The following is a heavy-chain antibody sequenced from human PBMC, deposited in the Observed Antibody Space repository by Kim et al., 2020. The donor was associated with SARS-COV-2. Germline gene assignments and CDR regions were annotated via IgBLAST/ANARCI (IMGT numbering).Heavy chain of an antibody. CDR2: IYYSGST. Sequence: SETLSLTCTVSGGSISSYYWSWIRQPPGKGLEWIGYIYYSGSTNYNPSLKSRVTISVDTSKNQFSLKLSSVTAADTAVYYCARRGDGYRTDAFDIWGQGTMVTVSS. D-gene: IGHD3-10*01. J-gene: IGHJ3*02. CDR3: ARRGDGYRTDAFDI. V-gene: IGHV4-59*13. CDR1: GGSISSYY.